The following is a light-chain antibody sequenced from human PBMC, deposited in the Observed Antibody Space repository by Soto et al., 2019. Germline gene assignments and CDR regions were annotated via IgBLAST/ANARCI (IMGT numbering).Light chain of an antibody. CDR3: SSYTSSSTLV. J-gene: IGLJ1*01. V-gene: IGLV2-14*01. CDR2: EIS. CDR1: TSDVGGYHY. Sequence: LTQPASVSGSPGQSVTISCTGTTSDVGGYHYVSWYQHHPGKAPKLMIYEISTRPSGVSDRFSGSKSGNTASLTISGPQAEDEADYYCSSYTSSSTLVFGTGTKVTVL.